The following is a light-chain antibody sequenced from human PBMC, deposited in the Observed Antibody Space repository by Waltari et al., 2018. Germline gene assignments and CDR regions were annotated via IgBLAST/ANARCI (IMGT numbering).Light chain of an antibody. CDR3: QQYYSTPPWT. J-gene: IGKJ1*01. CDR1: QSVLYSSNNKNY. V-gene: IGKV4-1*01. Sequence: DIVMTQSPDSLAVSLGERATINCKSSQSVLYSSNNKNYLAWYQQKPGQPPKLLIYWASTRESWVPDRFSGSGSGTDFTLTISSLQAEDVAVYYCQQYYSTPPWTFCQGTKVEIK. CDR2: WAS.